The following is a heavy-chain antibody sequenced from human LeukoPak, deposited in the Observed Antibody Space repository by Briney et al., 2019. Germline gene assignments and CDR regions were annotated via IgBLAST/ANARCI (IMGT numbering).Heavy chain of an antibody. J-gene: IGHJ4*02. CDR1: GYSFTNYA. CDR2: IIPIFGTA. D-gene: IGHD6-6*01. V-gene: IGHV1-69*05. Sequence: ASVKVSCKASGYSFTNYAVSWVRQAPGQGLEWMGGIIPIFGTANYAQKFQGRVTITTDESTSTAYMELSSLRSEDTAVYYCASSTSTYPYYFDYWGQGTLVTVSS. CDR3: ASSTSTYPYYFDY.